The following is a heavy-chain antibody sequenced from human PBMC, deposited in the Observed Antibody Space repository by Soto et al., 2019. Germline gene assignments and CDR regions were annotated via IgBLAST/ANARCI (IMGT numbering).Heavy chain of an antibody. CDR2: ISAYNRKT. J-gene: IGHJ4*02. D-gene: IGHD6-6*01. V-gene: IGHV1-18*01. Sequence: QAQLVQSGAEVKKPGASVKVSCKASGYTFTNYGISWVRQAPGQGLEWMGWISAYNRKTDYAQKFQGRVIMTTGTSTSTAYMELRSLRSDDKAVYYCARNRSSSSLWGQGTLVTVSS. CDR3: ARNRSSSSL. CDR1: GYTFTNYG.